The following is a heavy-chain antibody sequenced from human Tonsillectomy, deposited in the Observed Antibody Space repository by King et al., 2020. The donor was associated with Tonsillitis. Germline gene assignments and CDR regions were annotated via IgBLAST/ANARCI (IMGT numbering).Heavy chain of an antibody. J-gene: IGHJ2*01. D-gene: IGHD2/OR15-2a*01. CDR2: IYPGDSDT. CDR1: GYSFTSYW. Sequence: QLVQSGAEVKKPGESLKISCKGSGYSFTSYWIGWVRQMPGKGLEWMGIIYPGDSDTRYIPSFQGKVTISADKSISTAYLERSSLKASDTAMYYCARRPFWQSGLYVRTRTEYFDFWGRGTLVTVSS. CDR3: ARRPFWQSGLYVRTRTEYFDF. V-gene: IGHV5-51*01.